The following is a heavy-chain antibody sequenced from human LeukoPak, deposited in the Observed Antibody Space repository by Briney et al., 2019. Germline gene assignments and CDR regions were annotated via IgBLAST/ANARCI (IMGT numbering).Heavy chain of an antibody. CDR3: ARDSFETDIDY. Sequence: GGSLRLSCAASGFTFSDYYMSWIRQAPGKGLEWVANIKEDGSEQYYADSLKGRFTISRDNVKNSLYLHINSLRAEDTAVYYCARDSFETDIDYWGQGTLVTVSS. CDR2: IKEDGSEQ. J-gene: IGHJ4*02. CDR1: GFTFSDYY. V-gene: IGHV3-7*01. D-gene: IGHD1-14*01.